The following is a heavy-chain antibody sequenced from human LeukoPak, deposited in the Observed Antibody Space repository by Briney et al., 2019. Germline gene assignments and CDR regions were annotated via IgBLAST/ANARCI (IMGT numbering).Heavy chain of an antibody. D-gene: IGHD2-8*01. Sequence: GASVKVSCKASGYTFTSYYMHWVRQAPGQGLEWMGWINPNSGGTNYAQKFQGRVTMTRDTSISTAYMELSRLRSDDTAVYYCASGVPLGYCTNGVCRDWFDPWGQGTLVTVSS. CDR3: ASGVPLGYCTNGVCRDWFDP. J-gene: IGHJ5*02. CDR1: GYTFTSYY. V-gene: IGHV1-2*02. CDR2: INPNSGGT.